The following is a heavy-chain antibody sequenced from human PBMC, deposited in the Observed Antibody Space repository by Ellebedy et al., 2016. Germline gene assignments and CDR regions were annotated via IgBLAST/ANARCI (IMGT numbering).Heavy chain of an antibody. V-gene: IGHV4-59*12. CDR3: ARDRRYSSSYYGMDV. Sequence: SETLSLTCTVSGGSISSYYWSWIRQPPGKGLEWIGYIYYSGSTYYNPSLKSRVTISVDTSKNQFSLKLSSVTAADTAVYYCARDRRYSSSYYGMDVWGQGTTVTVSS. CDR2: IYYSGST. CDR1: GGSISSYY. J-gene: IGHJ6*02. D-gene: IGHD6-6*01.